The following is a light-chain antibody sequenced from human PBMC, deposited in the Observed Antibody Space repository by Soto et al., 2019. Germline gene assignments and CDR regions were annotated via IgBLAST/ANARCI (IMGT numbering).Light chain of an antibody. CDR3: QQYNSYPLT. CDR2: EAS. CDR1: QSISSR. J-gene: IGKJ4*01. V-gene: IGKV1-5*03. Sequence: DIQMTQSPSTLSASIGDRVTITCRASQSISSRLAWYQQKPGTAPKLLIHEASSLESGVPSRFSGSGSETEFTLTISSPQPDYFATYYCQQYNSYPLTFGGGTKVEIK.